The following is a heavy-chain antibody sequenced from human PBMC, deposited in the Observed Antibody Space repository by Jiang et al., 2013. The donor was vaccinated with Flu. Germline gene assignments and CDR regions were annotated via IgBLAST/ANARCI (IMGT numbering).Heavy chain of an antibody. D-gene: IGHD3-22*01. CDR1: GFTFSDYY. Sequence: VQLLESGGGLVKPGESLRLSCAASGFTFSDYYMSWIRQAPGKGLEWVSYISSSSSYTNYADSVKGRFTISRDNAKNSLYLQMNSLRAEDTAVYYCARSGYYDSSSYFDYWGQGTLVTVSS. CDR2: ISSSSSYT. V-gene: IGHV3-11*03. CDR3: ARSGYYDSSSYFDY. J-gene: IGHJ4*02.